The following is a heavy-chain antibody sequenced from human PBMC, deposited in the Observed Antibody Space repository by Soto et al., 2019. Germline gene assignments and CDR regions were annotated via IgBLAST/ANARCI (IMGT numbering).Heavy chain of an antibody. J-gene: IGHJ4*02. CDR1: GFTFSSYA. CDR2: ISGSGSST. D-gene: IGHD3-10*01. Sequence: GGSLRLSCAASGFTFSSYAMSWVRQAPEKGLEWVSGISGSGSSTYYADSVKGRFTISRDNSKNTLYLQMNSLRAEDTAVYYCARDPRNSGSPILFVDYWGQGTLVTVSS. CDR3: ARDPRNSGSPILFVDY. V-gene: IGHV3-23*01.